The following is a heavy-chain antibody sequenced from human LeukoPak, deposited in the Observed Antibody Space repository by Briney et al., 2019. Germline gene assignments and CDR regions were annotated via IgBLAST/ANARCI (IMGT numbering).Heavy chain of an antibody. V-gene: IGHV4-59*01. Sequence: TSETLSLTCTVSGGSISSYYWSWIRQPPEKGLEWIGYIYYSGSTNYNPSLKSRVTISIDTSKNQFSLKLSSVTAADTAVYYCARGYSGNYFYFDFWGQGTLVTVSS. J-gene: IGHJ4*02. CDR2: IYYSGST. D-gene: IGHD1-26*01. CDR1: GGSISSYY. CDR3: ARGYSGNYFYFDF.